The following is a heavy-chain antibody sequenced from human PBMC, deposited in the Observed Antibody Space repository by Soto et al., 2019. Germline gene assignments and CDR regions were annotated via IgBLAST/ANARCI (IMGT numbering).Heavy chain of an antibody. Sequence: SMGLSSAASGFTACSSYMTWVRQAPGKGLEWVSVIYSGGSTYYADSVKGRFTISRDNSKTTLYLQMDSLRAEDTAVYYCAKGGGDSLRYGMDVWGQGTTVTVSS. J-gene: IGHJ6*02. CDR2: IYSGGST. CDR1: GFTACSSY. D-gene: IGHD2-21*02. CDR3: AKGGGDSLRYGMDV. V-gene: IGHV3-53*01.